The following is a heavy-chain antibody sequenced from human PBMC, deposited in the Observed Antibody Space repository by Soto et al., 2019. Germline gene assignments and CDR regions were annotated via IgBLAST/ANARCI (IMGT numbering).Heavy chain of an antibody. CDR3: AREWWGVSAEHRAFDI. CDR1: GYTFTSYD. CDR2: MNPNSGNT. J-gene: IGHJ3*02. Sequence: QVQLVQSGAEVKKPGASVKVSCKASGYTFTSYDINWVRQATGQGLEWMGWMNPNSGNTGYAQKFQGRVTMTRNTSISTAYMELSSLRSEDTAVYYCAREWWGVSAEHRAFDIWGQGTMVTVSS. V-gene: IGHV1-8*01. D-gene: IGHD2-15*01.